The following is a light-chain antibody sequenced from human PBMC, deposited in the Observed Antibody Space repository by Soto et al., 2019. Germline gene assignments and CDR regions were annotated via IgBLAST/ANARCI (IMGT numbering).Light chain of an antibody. CDR2: AAS. CDR3: QQTYSAPPT. V-gene: IGKV1-39*01. Sequence: QSPSSLSASVGDRVTITCRASQIISTYLNWYQQRAGLAPRLLIYAASSLQSGVPPRFSGSGSGTDFTLTISSLQPEDFATYFCQQTYSAPPTFGQGTKVDIK. J-gene: IGKJ1*01. CDR1: QIISTY.